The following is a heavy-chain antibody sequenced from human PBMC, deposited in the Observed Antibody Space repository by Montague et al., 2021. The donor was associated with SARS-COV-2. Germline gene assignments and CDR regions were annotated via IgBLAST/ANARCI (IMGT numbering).Heavy chain of an antibody. D-gene: IGHD3-9*01. CDR2: LSSSSSTI. Sequence: SLRLSCAASGFTFSSYSMNWVRQAPGKGLEWVSYLSSSSSTIYYXXSLKGRFTISRDNAENSLYLQMNSLRAEDTAVYYCARDLRWGYYDILTGYYRPLDYWGQGTLVTVSS. CDR3: ARDLRWGYYDILTGYYRPLDY. V-gene: IGHV3-48*04. J-gene: IGHJ4*02. CDR1: GFTFSSYS.